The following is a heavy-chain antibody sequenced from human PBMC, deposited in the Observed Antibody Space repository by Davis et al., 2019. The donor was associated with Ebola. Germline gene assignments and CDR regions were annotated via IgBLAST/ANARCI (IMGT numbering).Heavy chain of an antibody. J-gene: IGHJ4*02. Sequence: ASVKVSCKASGYTFTSYGISWVRQAPGQGFEWMGWISAYNGNTNYAQKLQGRVTMTRDTSTSTVYMELSSLRSEDTAVYYCARGARGYCSSTSCYMLWGQGTLVTVSS. CDR1: GYTFTSYG. V-gene: IGHV1-18*04. CDR2: ISAYNGNT. CDR3: ARGARGYCSSTSCYML. D-gene: IGHD2-2*02.